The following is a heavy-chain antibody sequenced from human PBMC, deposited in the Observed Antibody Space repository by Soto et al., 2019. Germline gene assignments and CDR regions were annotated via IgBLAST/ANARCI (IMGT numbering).Heavy chain of an antibody. Sequence: GGSLRLSCAASGFTVSSNYMSWVRQAPGKGLEWVSVIYSGGSTYYADSVKGRFTISRHNSKNTLYLQMNSLRAEDTAVYYCARGRGYSGYDFYYYYYMDVWGKGTTVTVSS. CDR1: GFTVSSNY. J-gene: IGHJ6*03. CDR3: ARGRGYSGYDFYYYYYMDV. D-gene: IGHD5-12*01. CDR2: IYSGGST. V-gene: IGHV3-53*04.